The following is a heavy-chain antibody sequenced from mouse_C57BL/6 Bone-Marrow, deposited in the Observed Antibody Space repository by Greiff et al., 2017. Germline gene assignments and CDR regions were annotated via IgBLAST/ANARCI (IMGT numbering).Heavy chain of an antibody. D-gene: IGHD1-2*01. CDR1: GYSITSGYY. CDR3: ARDGYPYYYAMGY. J-gene: IGHJ4*01. Sequence: ESGPGLVKPSQSLSLTCSVTGYSITSGYYWNWIRQFPGNKLEWMGYISYDGSNNYNPSLKNRIPITRDTSKNQFFLKLNSVTPEDTATYYCARDGYPYYYAMGYWGQGASVTVSS. CDR2: ISYDGSN. V-gene: IGHV3-6*01.